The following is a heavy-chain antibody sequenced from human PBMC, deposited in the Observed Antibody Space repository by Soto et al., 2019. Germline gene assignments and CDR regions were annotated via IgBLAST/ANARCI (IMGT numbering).Heavy chain of an antibody. V-gene: IGHV3-64*01. CDR1: GFTFSSYA. J-gene: IGHJ6*03. D-gene: IGHD3-10*01. CDR3: ARDAPFYGSGVWIYYYYMDV. CDR2: ISSNGGST. Sequence: GGSLRLSCAASGFTFSSYAMHWVRQAPGKGLEYVSAISSNGGSTYYANSVKGRFTISSDNSKNTLYLQMGSLRAEDMAVYYCARDAPFYGSGVWIYYYYMDVWGKGTTVTVSS.